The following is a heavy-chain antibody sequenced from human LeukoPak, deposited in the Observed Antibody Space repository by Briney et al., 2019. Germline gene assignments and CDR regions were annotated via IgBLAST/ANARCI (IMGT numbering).Heavy chain of an antibody. CDR1: GGSISSYY. Sequence: LSLTCTVSGGSISSYYWSWIRQAPGKGLEWVSYISSSGSTIYYADSVKGRFTISRDNAKNSLYLQMNSLRAEDTAVYYCARWDSSIDPWGQGTLVTVSS. D-gene: IGHD6-13*01. V-gene: IGHV3-11*01. J-gene: IGHJ5*02. CDR2: ISSSGSTI. CDR3: ARWDSSIDP.